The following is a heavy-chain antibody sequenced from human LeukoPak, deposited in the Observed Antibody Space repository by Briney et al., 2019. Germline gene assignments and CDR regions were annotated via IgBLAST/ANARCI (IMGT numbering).Heavy chain of an antibody. V-gene: IGHV3-7*01. CDR3: ARGTDISPNWFDP. Sequence: GGSLRLSCIASGFTFSTSWMNWVRQAPGKGLEWVANMKHDGSAKYYGDSVKGRFTISRDNAKNSVYLQMDSLRAEDTAMYYCARGTDISPNWFDPWGQGTLVTVSS. D-gene: IGHD2-15*01. J-gene: IGHJ5*02. CDR1: GFTFSTSW. CDR2: MKHDGSAK.